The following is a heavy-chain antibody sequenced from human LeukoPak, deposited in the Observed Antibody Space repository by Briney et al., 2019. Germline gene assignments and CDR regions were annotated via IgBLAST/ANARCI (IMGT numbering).Heavy chain of an antibody. CDR2: IWYDGSNK. CDR3: ARDQLRYFDWLLRYYYYGMDV. D-gene: IGHD3-9*01. CDR1: GFAFSSYG. J-gene: IGHJ6*04. V-gene: IGHV3-33*01. Sequence: GGSLRLSCAASGFAFSSYGMLWVRQAPGKGLEWVAVIWYDGSNKYYADSVKGRFTISRDNSKNTLYLQMNSLRAEDTAVYYCARDQLRYFDWLLRYYYYGMDVWGKGTTVTVSS.